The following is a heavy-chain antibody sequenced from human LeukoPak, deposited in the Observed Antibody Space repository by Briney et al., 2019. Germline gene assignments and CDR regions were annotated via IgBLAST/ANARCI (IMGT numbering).Heavy chain of an antibody. Sequence: GGSLRLSCAASGFTVSSNYMSWVRQAPGKGPEWVSVIYSGGSTYYADSVRGRFTISRDNSKNTLYLQMNSLRAEDTAVYYCARDTAMATTGAFDIWGQGTMVTVSS. CDR1: GFTVSSNY. V-gene: IGHV3-53*01. CDR3: ARDTAMATTGAFDI. D-gene: IGHD5-18*01. CDR2: IYSGGST. J-gene: IGHJ3*02.